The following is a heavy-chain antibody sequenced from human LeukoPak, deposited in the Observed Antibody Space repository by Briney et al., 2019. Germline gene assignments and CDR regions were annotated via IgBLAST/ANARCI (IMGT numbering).Heavy chain of an antibody. J-gene: IGHJ3*02. D-gene: IGHD6-6*01. Sequence: PGGSLRLSCAASGFTFSGYWMSWGRQVPGKGLEWVANIKQDGSEKYYVDSVRVRFTISRDNAKNSLYLQMNSLRAEDTAVYYCARVAASSPSRAFNIWGQGTMVTVSS. CDR3: ARVAASSPSRAFNI. CDR2: IKQDGSEK. V-gene: IGHV3-7*01. CDR1: GFTFSGYW.